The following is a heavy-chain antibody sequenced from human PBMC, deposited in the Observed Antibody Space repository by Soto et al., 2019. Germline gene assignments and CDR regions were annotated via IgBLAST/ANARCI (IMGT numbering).Heavy chain of an antibody. V-gene: IGHV1-69*01. J-gene: IGHJ4*02. CDR2: IVPILGTA. D-gene: IGHD2-2*01. CDR1: GGPFSRYT. CDR3: ARGGVRRTTSCVY. Sequence: QVQLVQSGSEVRKPGSSVKVSCKASGGPFSRYTLSWVRQAPGQGLEWMAGIVPILGTANYAQKFQGRITVTADESTNTAYMELSSLTSDDTALYFCARGGVRRTTSCVYWGQGTLVTGSS.